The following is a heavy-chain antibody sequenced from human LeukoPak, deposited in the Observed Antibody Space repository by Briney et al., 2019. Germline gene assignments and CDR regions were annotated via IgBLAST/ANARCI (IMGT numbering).Heavy chain of an antibody. Sequence: SETLSLTCTVSGGSISSGGYYWSWIRQHPGKGLEWIGYIYYSGSTYYNPSLKSRVTISVDTSKNQFSLKLSSVTAADTAVYYCALSTAMVTWFDPWGQGTLVTVSS. CDR1: GGSISSGGYY. D-gene: IGHD5-18*01. J-gene: IGHJ5*02. CDR3: ALSTAMVTWFDP. V-gene: IGHV4-31*03. CDR2: IYYSGST.